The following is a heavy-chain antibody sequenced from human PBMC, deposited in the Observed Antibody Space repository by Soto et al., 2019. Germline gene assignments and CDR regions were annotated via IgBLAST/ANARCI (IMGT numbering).Heavy chain of an antibody. CDR3: ARGGSSGWAYYYGMDV. J-gene: IGHJ6*02. CDR2: INAGNGNT. Sequence: QVQLVQSGAEVKKPGASVKVSCKASGYTFTSYAMHWVRQAPGQRLEWMGWINAGNGNTKYSQKFQGRVTITRDTPASTADMELGSMRSEDTAVYYCARGGSSGWAYYYGMDVWGQGTTVAVS. V-gene: IGHV1-3*01. D-gene: IGHD6-25*01. CDR1: GYTFTSYA.